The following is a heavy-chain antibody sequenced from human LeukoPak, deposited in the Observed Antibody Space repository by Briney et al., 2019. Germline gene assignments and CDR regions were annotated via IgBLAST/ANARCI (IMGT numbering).Heavy chain of an antibody. CDR3: ARQEEMATPWPFDY. CDR2: IYPGDSDT. J-gene: IGHJ4*02. Sequence: GESLKISCQASGYNFSPYWIGWVRQMPGKGLEWMGIIYPGDSDTRYSPSFQGQVTISADKSISTAYLQWSSLKASDTAMYYCARQEEMATPWPFDYWGQGTLVTVSS. V-gene: IGHV5-51*01. D-gene: IGHD5-24*01. CDR1: GYNFSPYW.